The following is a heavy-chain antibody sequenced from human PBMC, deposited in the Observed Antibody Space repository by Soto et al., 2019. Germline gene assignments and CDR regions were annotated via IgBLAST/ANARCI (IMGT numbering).Heavy chain of an antibody. Sequence: QLQLQESGSGLVKHSQTLSLTCAVSGGSISSGGYSWSLIRQPPGKGLEWIGYIYNSGSTYYNTSLKSRVTIAVGRSKNQFSLKLSSVTAAETAVYYCASGQQLVRNYWGQGTLVTVSS. CDR2: IYNSGST. V-gene: IGHV4-30-2*01. CDR3: ASGQQLVRNY. J-gene: IGHJ4*02. D-gene: IGHD6-13*01. CDR1: GGSISSGGYS.